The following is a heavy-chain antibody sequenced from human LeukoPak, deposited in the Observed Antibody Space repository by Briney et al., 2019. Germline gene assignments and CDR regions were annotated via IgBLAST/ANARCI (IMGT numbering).Heavy chain of an antibody. CDR2: IYHSGTT. CDR1: GDSISSGDYY. Sequence: SETLSLTCNVSGDSISSGDYYWSWIRQHPGKGLEWIGYIYHSGTTYYKPSLKRRVTISVDTSKNQFSLRLTSVTAADTAVYYCARDSSLTAVPFDSWGRGTLVTVSS. CDR3: ARDSSLTAVPFDS. V-gene: IGHV4-31*03. D-gene: IGHD4-17*01. J-gene: IGHJ4*02.